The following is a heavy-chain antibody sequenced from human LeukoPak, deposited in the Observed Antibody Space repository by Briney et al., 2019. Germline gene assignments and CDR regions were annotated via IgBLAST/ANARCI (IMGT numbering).Heavy chain of an antibody. Sequence: GSLRLSCVASGFTFSSTGLHWARQAPGKGLEWVAMISPDGTKTFYTDSMKGRLTISRDNSNNTLYLQMNSLRVEDTALYYCATEGEEWTNFDYWGQGTLVIVSS. D-gene: IGHD3-3*01. V-gene: IGHV3-30*04. CDR1: GFTFSSTG. CDR3: ATEGEEWTNFDY. CDR2: ISPDGTKT. J-gene: IGHJ4*02.